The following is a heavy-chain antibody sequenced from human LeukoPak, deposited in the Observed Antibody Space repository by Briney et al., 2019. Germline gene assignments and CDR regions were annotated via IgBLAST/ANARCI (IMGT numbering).Heavy chain of an antibody. V-gene: IGHV1-2*02. CDR1: GYTFTGYY. Sequence: ASVKVSCKASGYTFTGYYMHWVRQAPGQGLEWMGWINPNSGDTNYAQKFQGRVTMTRDTSINTAYMELSRLRADDTAMYYCAKNPYEYYFGYWGQGTLVTVSS. D-gene: IGHD5-12*01. CDR3: AKNPYEYYFGY. CDR2: INPNSGDT. J-gene: IGHJ4*02.